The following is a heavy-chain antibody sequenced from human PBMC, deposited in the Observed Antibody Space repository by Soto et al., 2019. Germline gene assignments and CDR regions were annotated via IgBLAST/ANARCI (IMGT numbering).Heavy chain of an antibody. CDR3: ARDEPSPTTVVTYYFDY. D-gene: IGHD4-17*01. CDR2: IWYDGSNK. V-gene: IGHV3-33*01. CDR1: GFTFSSYG. J-gene: IGHJ4*02. Sequence: QVQLVESGGGVVQPGRSLRLSCAASGFTFSSYGMHWVRQAPGKGLEWVAVIWYDGSNKYYADSVKGRFTISRDNSKNTLYLQMNSLRAEDTAVYYCARDEPSPTTVVTYYFDYWGQGTLVTVSS.